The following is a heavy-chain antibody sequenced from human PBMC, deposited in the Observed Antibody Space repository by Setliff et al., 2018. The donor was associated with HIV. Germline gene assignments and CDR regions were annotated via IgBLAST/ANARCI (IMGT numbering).Heavy chain of an antibody. V-gene: IGHV3-23*01. Sequence: LRLSCVASGFTFSSYTMNWVRQAPGMGLEWVSSISSSSVYIYYADSVKGRFTISRDNSKNTLYLQMNSLRAEDTAVYYCAGESSIAVAEYFQHWGQGTLVTVSS. CDR3: AGESSIAVAEYFQH. CDR1: GFTFSSYT. J-gene: IGHJ1*01. D-gene: IGHD6-19*01. CDR2: ISSSSVYI.